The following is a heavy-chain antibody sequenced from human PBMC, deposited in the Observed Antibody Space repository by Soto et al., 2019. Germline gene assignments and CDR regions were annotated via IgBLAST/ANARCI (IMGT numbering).Heavy chain of an antibody. V-gene: IGHV1-69*13. CDR3: ARYGPSYLLWFGAGFDY. CDR1: GGTFSSYA. Sequence: ASVKVSCKASGGTFSSYAISWVRQAPGQGLEWMGGIIPIFGTANYAQKFQGRVTITADEYTSTAYMELSSLRSEDTAVYYCARYGPSYLLWFGAGFDYWGQGTLVTVSS. CDR2: IIPIFGTA. D-gene: IGHD3-10*01. J-gene: IGHJ4*02.